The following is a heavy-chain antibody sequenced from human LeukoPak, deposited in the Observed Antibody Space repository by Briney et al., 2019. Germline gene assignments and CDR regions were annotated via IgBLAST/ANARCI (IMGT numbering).Heavy chain of an antibody. CDR2: IYPGDSDT. V-gene: IGHV5-51*01. CDR3: ARHQYSSSFYYYYYMDV. Sequence: GESLKISCKGSGYSFTSYSIGWVRQMPGKGLEWMGIIYPGDSDTRYSPSFQGQVTISADKSISTAYLQWSSLKASDTAMYYCARHQYSSSFYYYYYMDVWGKGTTVTVSS. D-gene: IGHD6-6*01. CDR1: GYSFTSYS. J-gene: IGHJ6*03.